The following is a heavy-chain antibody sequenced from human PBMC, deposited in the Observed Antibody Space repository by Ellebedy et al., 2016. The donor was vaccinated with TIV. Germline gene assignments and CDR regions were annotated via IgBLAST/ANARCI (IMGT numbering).Heavy chain of an antibody. CDR3: ARFPSAWYFDL. Sequence: GGSLRLXXAASGFTFSDSWMSWVRQAPGKGLEWISYISNSGSSIYYANSVKGRFSISRDSAKNSLYLHMNSLRAEDTAVYYYARFPSAWYFDLWGRGTLVTVSS. V-gene: IGHV3-11*01. CDR2: ISNSGSSI. J-gene: IGHJ2*01. CDR1: GFTFSDSW. D-gene: IGHD3-3*01.